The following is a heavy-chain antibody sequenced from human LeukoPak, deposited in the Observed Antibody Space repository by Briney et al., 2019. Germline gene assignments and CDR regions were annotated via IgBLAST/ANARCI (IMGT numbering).Heavy chain of an antibody. CDR3: ASGEWPQDY. V-gene: IGHV3-53*01. Sequence: GGSLRLSRAASGFTFSSYAMNWVRLAPGKGLEWVSLIYSGGSTYYPDSVKGRFTISRDNFKNTLYLQMNSLRAEDTAVYYCASGEWPQDYWGQGTLVTVSS. D-gene: IGHD3-10*01. CDR2: IYSGGST. CDR1: GFTFSSYA. J-gene: IGHJ4*02.